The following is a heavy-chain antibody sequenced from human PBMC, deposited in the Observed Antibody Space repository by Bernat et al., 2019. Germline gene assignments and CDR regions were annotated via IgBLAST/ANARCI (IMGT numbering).Heavy chain of an antibody. J-gene: IGHJ4*02. CDR3: ARGGWVGLAPADY. V-gene: IGHV3-64*01. Sequence: EVQLVESGGGLVQPGGSLRLSCAASGFTFTNYAMHWVRQAPGKGLEFVSVISSFGSSISYENFWKGRFTISRNNSRTSRYLKRGGLVAEDMAGYFLARGGWVGLAPADYWGQGTRVTVPS. CDR1: GFTFTNYA. CDR2: ISSFGSSI. D-gene: IGHD2-15*01.